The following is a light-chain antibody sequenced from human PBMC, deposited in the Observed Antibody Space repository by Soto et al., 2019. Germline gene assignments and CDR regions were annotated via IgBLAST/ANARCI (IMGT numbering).Light chain of an antibody. V-gene: IGKV3-20*01. Sequence: DIVLTQSPGTLSLSPGERATLSCRASQSASGSYLAWYQQKLGQAPRLLIHGASNRDTGIPDRFSGSGSGTDFTLTISRLEPEDFAVYYCQQYGSSPPLTFGQGTRLEIK. CDR2: GAS. CDR1: QSASGSY. J-gene: IGKJ5*01. CDR3: QQYGSSPPLT.